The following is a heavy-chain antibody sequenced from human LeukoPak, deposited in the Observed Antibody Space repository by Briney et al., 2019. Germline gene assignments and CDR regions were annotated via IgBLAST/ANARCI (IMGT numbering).Heavy chain of an antibody. CDR1: GGTFSSYA. D-gene: IGHD2-2*02. CDR3: ASWGYCSSTSCYRGSGYYYYGMDV. V-gene: IGHV1-69*04. J-gene: IGHJ6*02. Sequence: ASVKVSCKASGGTFSSYAISWVRQAPGQGLEWMGRIIPIFGIANYAQKFQGRVTITADKSTSTAYMELSSLRSEDTAVYYCASWGYCSSTSCYRGSGYYYYGMDVWGQGTTATVSS. CDR2: IIPIFGIA.